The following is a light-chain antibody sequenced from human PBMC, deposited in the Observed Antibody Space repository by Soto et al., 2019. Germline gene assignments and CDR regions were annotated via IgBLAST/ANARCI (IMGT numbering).Light chain of an antibody. CDR1: QSVSSN. Sequence: EIVMTQSPATLSVSPGERATLSCRASQSVSSNLAWYQQKPGQAPRLLIYGASTRATGIPARFSGSGSGTDFTLTISSLQSEDFAVYYCQQYNKWPQYTFGQGTKLEIK. CDR2: GAS. J-gene: IGKJ2*01. V-gene: IGKV3-15*01. CDR3: QQYNKWPQYT.